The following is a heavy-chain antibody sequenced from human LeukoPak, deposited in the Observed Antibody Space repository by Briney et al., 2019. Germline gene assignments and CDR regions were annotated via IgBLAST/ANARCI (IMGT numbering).Heavy chain of an antibody. CDR1: GGSISTYH. Sequence: SETLSLTCTVSGGSISTYHWSWIRQPPGKGPEWIAYVYYSGSTDYSPSLKDRATISVDTSMNQFSLSLSSVTAADMAIYYCARAVISFGGTIAKRFDCWGQGTLVTVSS. CDR2: VYYSGST. V-gene: IGHV4-59*01. J-gene: IGHJ4*02. D-gene: IGHD3-16*02. CDR3: ARAVISFGGTIAKRFDC.